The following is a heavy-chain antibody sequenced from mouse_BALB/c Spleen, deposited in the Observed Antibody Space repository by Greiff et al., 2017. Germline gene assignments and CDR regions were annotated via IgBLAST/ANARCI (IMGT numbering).Heavy chain of an antibody. CDR1: GFSLTGYG. Sequence: QVQLKESGPGLVAPSQSLSITCTVSGFSLTGYGVNWVRQPPGKGLEWLGMIWGDGSTDYNSALKSRLSISKDNSKSQGFLKMNSLQTDDTARYYGARDQDGNYEGVFAYWGQGTLVTVSA. J-gene: IGHJ3*01. CDR2: IWGDGST. CDR3: ARDQDGNYEGVFAY. D-gene: IGHD2-1*01. V-gene: IGHV2-6-7*01.